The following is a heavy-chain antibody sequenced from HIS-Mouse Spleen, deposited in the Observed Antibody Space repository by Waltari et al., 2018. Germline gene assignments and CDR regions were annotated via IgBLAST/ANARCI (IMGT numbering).Heavy chain of an antibody. D-gene: IGHD2-2*01. CDR1: GGSFSGYY. CDR2: INHSGST. Sequence: QVQLQQWGAGLLKPSAPLSLTCAVYGGSFSGYYWAWIRQPPGKGLEWIGEINHSGSTNYNPSLKSRVTISVDTSKNQFSLKLSSVTAADTAVYYCARSKGYCSSTSCYYFDYWGQGTLVTVSS. J-gene: IGHJ4*02. CDR3: ARSKGYCSSTSCYYFDY. V-gene: IGHV4-34*01.